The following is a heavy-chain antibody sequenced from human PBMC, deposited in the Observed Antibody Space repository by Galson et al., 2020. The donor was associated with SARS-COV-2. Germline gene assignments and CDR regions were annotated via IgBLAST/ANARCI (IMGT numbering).Heavy chain of an antibody. CDR1: GGSIRTASVF. CDR3: ARDFGSGRKKNGVDG. CDR2: LYYSGDT. J-gene: IGHJ6*02. D-gene: IGHD3-10*01. V-gene: IGHV4-31*03. Sequence: SETLSLTCNVSGGSIRTASVFWSWFRQHPGTSLEWLAYLYYSGDTYYNPSLKSRVTISLDTSKNQFSLKLRSVTAADTAIYFCARDFGSGRKKNGVDGCGPVTTVIVSS.